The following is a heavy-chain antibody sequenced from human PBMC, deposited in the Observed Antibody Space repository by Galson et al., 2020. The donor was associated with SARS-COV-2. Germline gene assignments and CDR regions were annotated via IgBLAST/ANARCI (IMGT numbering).Heavy chain of an antibody. CDR2: ISWNSGSI. J-gene: IGHJ4*02. CDR3: TSGYSSSWYEVAYGDYLPGGVY. D-gene: IGHD6-13*01. Sequence: GGSLRLSCAASGFTFDDYAMHWVRQAPGKGLEWVSGISWNSGSIGYADSVKGRFTISRDNAKNSLYLQMNSLRAEDTALYYCTSGYSSSWYEVAYGDYLPGGVYWGQGTLVTVSS. V-gene: IGHV3-9*01. CDR1: GFTFDDYA.